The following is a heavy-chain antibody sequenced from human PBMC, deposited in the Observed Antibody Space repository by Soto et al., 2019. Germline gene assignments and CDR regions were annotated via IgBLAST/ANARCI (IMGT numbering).Heavy chain of an antibody. CDR2: ISYDGSNK. J-gene: IGHJ4*02. D-gene: IGHD6-13*01. V-gene: IGHV3-30-3*01. CDR3: AREMHYIAAARDFDY. Sequence: PGGSLRLSWAAAGFTCSSYAMHWVRQAPGKGLEWVAVISYDGSNKYYADSVKGRFTISRDNSKNTLYLQMNSLRAEDTVVYYCAREMHYIAAARDFDYWGQGTLVTVSS. CDR1: GFTCSSYA.